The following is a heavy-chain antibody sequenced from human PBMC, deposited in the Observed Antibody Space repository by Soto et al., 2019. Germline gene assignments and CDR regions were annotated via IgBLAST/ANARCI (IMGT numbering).Heavy chain of an antibody. Sequence: PSETLSLTCTVSGGSISSGGYYWSWIRQHPGKGLEWIGYIYYSGSTYYNPSLKSRVTISVDTSKNQFSLKLSSVTAADTAVYYCARGIAAAGTFEFPRSDYWGQGTLVTVSS. V-gene: IGHV4-31*03. D-gene: IGHD6-13*01. CDR3: ARGIAAAGTFEFPRSDY. CDR1: GGSISSGGYY. J-gene: IGHJ4*02. CDR2: IYYSGST.